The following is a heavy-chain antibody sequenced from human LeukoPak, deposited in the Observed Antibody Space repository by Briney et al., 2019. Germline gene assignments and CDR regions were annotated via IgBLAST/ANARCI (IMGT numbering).Heavy chain of an antibody. V-gene: IGHV3-7*01. CDR1: GFRFNTFW. Sequence: GGSLRLSCAASGFRFNTFWMSWVRQAPGKGLEWLANIKQDGNEKYYADSVKGRFTISRDNGKNSLDLQMNSLRADDTAFYYCARDTLGEGEDANYAVYYFDYWGQGTVVTVSS. CDR2: IKQDGNEK. D-gene: IGHD4/OR15-4a*01. CDR3: ARDTLGEGEDANYAVYYFDY. J-gene: IGHJ4*02.